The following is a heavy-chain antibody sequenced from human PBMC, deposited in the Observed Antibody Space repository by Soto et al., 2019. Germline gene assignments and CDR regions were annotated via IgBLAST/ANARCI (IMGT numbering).Heavy chain of an antibody. CDR3: ARRAEYYEGSGRNYYYGMDV. D-gene: IGHD3-22*01. CDR1: GFSFRSFG. CDR2: IWSDGNTE. V-gene: IGHV3-33*01. Sequence: GGSLRLSCVASGFSFRSFGMHWVRQAPGKGLEWVAVIWSDGNTEYYANSVKGRFTIARDNSENTLYLEMNSLRVDDTAVYYCARRAEYYEGSGRNYYYGMDVWGQGT. J-gene: IGHJ6*02.